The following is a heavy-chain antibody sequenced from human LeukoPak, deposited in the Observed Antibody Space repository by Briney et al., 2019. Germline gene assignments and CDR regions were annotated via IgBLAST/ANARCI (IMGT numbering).Heavy chain of an antibody. CDR3: ARGGAARLHFQN. CDR1: GGSISTYY. CDR2: IYHSGST. Sequence: SETLSLTCTVSGGSISTYYWIWIRQPPGKGLEWIGYIYHSGSTNYNPSLQSRVTISVDTSKNQFSLNLNSVTAADTAVYYCARGGAARLHFQNWGQGTLVTVSS. D-gene: IGHD6-6*01. J-gene: IGHJ1*01. V-gene: IGHV4-59*01.